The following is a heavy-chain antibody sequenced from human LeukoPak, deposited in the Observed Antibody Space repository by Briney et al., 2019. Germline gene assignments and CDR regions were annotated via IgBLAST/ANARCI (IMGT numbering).Heavy chain of an antibody. D-gene: IGHD3-16*02. V-gene: IGHV4-39*01. J-gene: IGHJ6*02. Sequence: RASETLSLTCTVSGGSISSSSYYWGWIRQPPGKGLEWIGSIYYSGSTYYNPSLKSRVTISVDTSKNQFSLKLSSVTAADTAVYYCARLPVIRYYYYGMDVWGQGTTVTVSS. CDR1: GGSISSSSYY. CDR3: ARLPVIRYYYYGMDV. CDR2: IYYSGST.